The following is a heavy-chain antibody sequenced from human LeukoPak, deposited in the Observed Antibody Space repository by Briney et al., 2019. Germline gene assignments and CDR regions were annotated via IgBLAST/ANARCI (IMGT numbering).Heavy chain of an antibody. CDR1: GFTFSSYA. J-gene: IGHJ4*02. CDR2: LRYDGSKK. CDR3: AGDYDY. D-gene: IGHD3-10*01. Sequence: PGGSLRLSCAASGFTFSSYAMSWVRQAPGKGLEWVAFLRYDGSKKEYADSVKGRFTISRDNSQDTLYLQMNSLRPEDTAVYYCAGDYDYWGQGTLVTVSS. V-gene: IGHV3-30*02.